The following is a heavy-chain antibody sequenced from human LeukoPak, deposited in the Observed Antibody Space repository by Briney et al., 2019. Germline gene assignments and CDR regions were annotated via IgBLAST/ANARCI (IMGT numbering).Heavy chain of an antibody. Sequence: ASVKVSCKASGYTFTGYYMHWVRQAPGQGLEWMGWINPNSGGTNYAQKFQGRVTMTRDTSISTAYMELSRLRSDDTAVYYCARGASRYYDFWSGYYTGTGPPLKPYYYYYYMDVWGKGTTVTVSS. D-gene: IGHD3-3*01. CDR1: GYTFTGYY. CDR3: ARGASRYYDFWSGYYTGTGPPLKPYYYYYYMDV. V-gene: IGHV1-2*02. CDR2: INPNSGGT. J-gene: IGHJ6*03.